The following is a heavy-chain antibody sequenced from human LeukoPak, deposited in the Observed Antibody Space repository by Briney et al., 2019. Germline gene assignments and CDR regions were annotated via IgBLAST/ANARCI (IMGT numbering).Heavy chain of an antibody. CDR2: INPNTGGT. J-gene: IGHJ4*02. CDR1: GYTFTGNY. V-gene: IGHV1-2*02. CDR3: AREVMDNLRFDY. D-gene: IGHD1-14*01. Sequence: ASVKVSCKASGYTFTGNYMHWVRQAPGQGLEWMGWINPNTGGTTFAQRFQGRVTMTRDTSTNTVYMELTSLRSEDTAVYYCAREVMDNLRFDYWGQGTLVTVSS.